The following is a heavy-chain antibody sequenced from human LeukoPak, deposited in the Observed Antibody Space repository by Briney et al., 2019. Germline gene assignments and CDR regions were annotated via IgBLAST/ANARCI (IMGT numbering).Heavy chain of an antibody. CDR1: GFTFDDYA. V-gene: IGHV3-9*01. Sequence: PGGSLRLSCAASGFTFDDYAMHWVRQAPGKGLEWVSGISWNSGSIGYADSVKGRFTTSRDNSKNMVFLQTNSLRVEDTAVYYCVKVGAGLNLEYCSGGICYGNSLDIWGQGTMVTVSS. CDR3: VKVGAGLNLEYCSGGICYGNSLDI. D-gene: IGHD2-15*01. J-gene: IGHJ3*02. CDR2: ISWNSGSI.